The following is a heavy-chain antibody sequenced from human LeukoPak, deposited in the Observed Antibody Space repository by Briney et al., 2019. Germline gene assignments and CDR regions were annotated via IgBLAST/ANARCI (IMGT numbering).Heavy chain of an antibody. D-gene: IGHD2-15*01. J-gene: IGHJ5*02. Sequence: PSETLSLTCTVSGGSISSYYWSWIRQPAGKGLEWIGRIYTSGSTNYNSSLKSRVTMSVDTSKNQFSLKLNSMTAADTAVYYCARERWSNWFDPWGQGTLVTVSS. CDR3: ARERWSNWFDP. CDR2: IYTSGST. CDR1: GGSISSYY. V-gene: IGHV4-4*07.